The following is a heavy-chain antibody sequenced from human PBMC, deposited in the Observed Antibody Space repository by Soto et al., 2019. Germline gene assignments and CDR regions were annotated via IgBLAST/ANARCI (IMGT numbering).Heavy chain of an antibody. V-gene: IGHV4-34*01. D-gene: IGHD4-4*01. J-gene: IGHJ5*02. CDR1: GGSFSGYY. CDR2: INHSGST. CDR3: ARVRRTVTLLFWFDP. Sequence: SETLSLTCAVYGGSFSGYYWSWIRQPPGKGLEWNGEINHSGSTNYNPSLKSRVTISVDTSKNQFSLKLSSVTAADTAVYYCARVRRTVTLLFWFDPWGQGTLVTVSS.